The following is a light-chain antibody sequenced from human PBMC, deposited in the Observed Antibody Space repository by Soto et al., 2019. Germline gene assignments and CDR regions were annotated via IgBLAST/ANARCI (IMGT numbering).Light chain of an antibody. CDR1: QSIRGY. CDR2: AAS. V-gene: IGKV1-39*01. CDR3: QQTYRIPLT. J-gene: IGKJ4*01. Sequence: DLPMTQSPSSLPASVGDRVTVTGRASQSIRGYLNWYQNKPGTAPKILIFAASRLQTGVPLRFSGSGSGTNFNLTISNLHTEDFATYSCQQTYRIPLTFGGGTKVDIK.